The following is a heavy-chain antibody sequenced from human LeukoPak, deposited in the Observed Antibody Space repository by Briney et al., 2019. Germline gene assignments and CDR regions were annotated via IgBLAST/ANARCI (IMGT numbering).Heavy chain of an antibody. Sequence: GGPLRLSCAASGFTFSSYAMSWVRQAPGKGLEWVSVISGSGGSTYYADSVKGRFTISRDNSKNTLYLQMNSLRAEDTAVYYCAKGGYYDSSGYSYWGQGTLVTVSS. J-gene: IGHJ4*02. CDR2: ISGSGGST. D-gene: IGHD3-22*01. CDR1: GFTFSSYA. CDR3: AKGGYYDSSGYSY. V-gene: IGHV3-23*01.